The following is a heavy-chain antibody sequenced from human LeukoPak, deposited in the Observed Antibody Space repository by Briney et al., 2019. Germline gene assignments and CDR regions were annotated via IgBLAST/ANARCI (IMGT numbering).Heavy chain of an antibody. Sequence: SETLSLTCAVYGGSFSGYYWSWIRQPPGKGLEWIGEINHSGSTNYNPSLESRVTISVDTSKNQFSLKLSSVTAADTAVYYCARGSNLDYWGQGTLVTVSS. CDR3: ARGSNLDY. V-gene: IGHV4-34*01. CDR2: INHSGST. J-gene: IGHJ4*02. D-gene: IGHD4-11*01. CDR1: GGSFSGYY.